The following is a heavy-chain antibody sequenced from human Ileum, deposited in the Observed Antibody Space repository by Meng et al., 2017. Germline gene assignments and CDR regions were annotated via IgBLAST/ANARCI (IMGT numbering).Heavy chain of an antibody. J-gene: IGHJ4*02. CDR1: GITFSSYW. D-gene: IGHD7-27*01. V-gene: IGHV3-7*01. CDR2: INPDGSAK. CDR3: AGWGSRNY. Sequence: GGSLRLSCAASGITFSSYWMNWVRQAPGKGLEWVANINPDGSAKRNVDSVKGRFTVSRDNAKNSLYLEMNDLRVEDTGIYYCAGWGSRNYWGQGTLVTVSS.